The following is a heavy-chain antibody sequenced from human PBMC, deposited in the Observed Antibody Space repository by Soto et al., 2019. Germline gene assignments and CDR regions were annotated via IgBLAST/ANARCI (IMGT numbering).Heavy chain of an antibody. CDR3: VKDDGGYPSTAPH. Sequence: EVQLLESGGGLVQPGGSLRLSCAASGITISNYPMSWVRQAPGQGLDWVSGISGSGDRTYYADSAKGRFTISKDISRNSVALQLDSLGVEDTAVYFCVKDDGGYPSTAPHWGQGTLVTVSS. CDR2: ISGSGDRT. J-gene: IGHJ4*02. V-gene: IGHV3-23*01. D-gene: IGHD3-22*01. CDR1: GITISNYP.